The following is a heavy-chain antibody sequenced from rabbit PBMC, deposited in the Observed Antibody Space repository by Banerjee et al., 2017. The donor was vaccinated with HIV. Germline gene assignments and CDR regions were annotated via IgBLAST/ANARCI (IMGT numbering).Heavy chain of an antibody. J-gene: IGHJ6*01. Sequence: QQQLVESGGGLVKPGASLTLTCKASGFSFSSGYDMCWVRQAPGKGLEWIGCIGTGSGGTSYASWAKGRFTITRSTSLNTVTLQLNSLTAADTATYFCARWDYTNSNYFLQNHLWGPGTLVTVS. D-gene: IGHD1-1*01. CDR1: GFSFSSGYD. CDR3: ARWDYTNSNYFLQNHL. CDR2: IGTGSGGT. V-gene: IGHV1S43*01.